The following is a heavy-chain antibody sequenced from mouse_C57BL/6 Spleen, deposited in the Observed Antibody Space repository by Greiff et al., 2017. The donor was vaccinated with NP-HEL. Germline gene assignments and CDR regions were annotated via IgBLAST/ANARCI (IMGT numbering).Heavy chain of an antibody. CDR1: GYTFTDHY. D-gene: IGHD2-3*01. CDR2: IYPNNGGT. CDR3: ARSDAVAY. J-gene: IGHJ3*01. V-gene: IGHV1-26*01. Sequence: VPLQQSGPELVKPGASVKIFRKAFGYTFTDHYMNWVKQSHGKSLEWIGDIYPNNGGTSYNQKFKGKATLTVDKSSSPAYMELRSLTSEDSAVYYCARSDAVAYWGQGTLVTVSA.